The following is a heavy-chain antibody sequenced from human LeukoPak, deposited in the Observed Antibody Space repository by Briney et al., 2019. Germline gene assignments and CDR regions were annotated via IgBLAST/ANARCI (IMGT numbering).Heavy chain of an antibody. Sequence: PGGSLSLSGPASGFTFSSYGMPGFRQAPAKGLEWVAVIWYDGSNKYYADSVKGRFTISRDNSKNTLYLQMNSLRAEDTAVYYCARDPYGSGAYWGQGTLVTVSS. V-gene: IGHV3-33*01. CDR3: ARDPYGSGAY. CDR2: IWYDGSNK. CDR1: GFTFSSYG. D-gene: IGHD3-10*01. J-gene: IGHJ4*02.